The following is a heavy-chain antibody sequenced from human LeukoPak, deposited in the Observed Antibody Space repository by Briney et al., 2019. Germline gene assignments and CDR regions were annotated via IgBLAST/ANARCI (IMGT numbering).Heavy chain of an antibody. V-gene: IGHV3-53*01. CDR2: IYSGGST. J-gene: IGHJ4*02. Sequence: PGGSLRLSCAASGFTFSSIAMTWVRQAPGKGLEWVSVIYSGGSTYYADSVKGRFTISRDNSKNTLYLQMNSLRAEDTAVYYCARSYCSGGSCYSASYFDYWGQGTLVTVSS. CDR3: ARSYCSGGSCYSASYFDY. CDR1: GFTFSSIA. D-gene: IGHD2-15*01.